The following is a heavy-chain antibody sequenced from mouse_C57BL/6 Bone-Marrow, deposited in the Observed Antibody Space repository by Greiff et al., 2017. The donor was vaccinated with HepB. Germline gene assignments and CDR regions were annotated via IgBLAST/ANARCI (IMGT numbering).Heavy chain of an antibody. D-gene: IGHD1-1*01. CDR3: ASTPYGSSYRFAY. V-gene: IGHV2-6*01. Sequence: QVQLKESGPGLVAPSQSLSITCTVSGFSLTSYGVDWVRQSPGKGLEWLGVIWGVGSTNYNSALKSRLSISKDNSKSQVFLKMNSLQTDDTAMYYCASTPYGSSYRFAYWGQGTLVTVSA. J-gene: IGHJ3*01. CDR1: GFSLTSYG. CDR2: IWGVGST.